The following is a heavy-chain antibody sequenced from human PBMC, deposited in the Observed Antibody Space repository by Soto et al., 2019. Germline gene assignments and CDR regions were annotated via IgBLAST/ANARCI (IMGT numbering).Heavy chain of an antibody. J-gene: IGHJ4*02. Sequence: QVQLVQSGAEVKKPGASVKVSCKASGYTFTSYDINWVRQATGQGLEWMGWMNPNSGNTGYAQKFQGRVTMTRNTSISTAYMELRSMRSEDTAVYYCARLSLYYDILTGYHTALDYWGQGTLVTVSS. CDR3: ARLSLYYDILTGYHTALDY. V-gene: IGHV1-8*01. CDR2: MNPNSGNT. D-gene: IGHD3-9*01. CDR1: GYTFTSYD.